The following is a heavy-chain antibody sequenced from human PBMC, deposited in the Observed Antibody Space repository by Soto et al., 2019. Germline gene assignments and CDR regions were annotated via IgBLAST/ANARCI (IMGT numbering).Heavy chain of an antibody. V-gene: IGHV4-39*01. J-gene: IGHJ4*02. CDR2: IYYSGST. Sequence: QLQRQESGPGLVKPSETLSLTCTVSGGFISSSSYYWGWIRQPPGKGLEWIGTIYYSGSTYYNPSLKSRVIISVDTSKNQFSLKLSSVTAADTAVYYCARLPERLPLGELSPFDYWGQGSLVTLSS. CDR3: ARLPERLPLGELSPFDY. D-gene: IGHD3-16*02. CDR1: GGFISSSSYY.